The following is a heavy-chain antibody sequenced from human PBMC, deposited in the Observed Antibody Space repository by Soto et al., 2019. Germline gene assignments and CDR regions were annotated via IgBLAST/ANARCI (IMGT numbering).Heavy chain of an antibody. V-gene: IGHV3-23*01. CDR1: GFTFSSYA. CDR2: ISGSGGST. D-gene: IGHD2-15*01. Sequence: GGSLRLSCEASGFTFSSYAMSWVRKAPGKGLEWVSAISGSGGSTYYADSVKGRFTISRDNSKNTLYLQMNSLRAEDTAVYYCAKSQGYCSGGSCTDYGMDVWGQGTTVTVSS. J-gene: IGHJ6*02. CDR3: AKSQGYCSGGSCTDYGMDV.